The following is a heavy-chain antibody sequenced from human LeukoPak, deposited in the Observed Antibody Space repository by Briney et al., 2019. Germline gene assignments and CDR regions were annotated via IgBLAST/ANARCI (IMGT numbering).Heavy chain of an antibody. Sequence: ASVKVSCKASGGTFSSYAISWVRQAPGQGLEWMGGIIPIFGTANYAQKFQGRVTITADESTSTAYMELSSLRSEDTAVYYCASDYAHLDAFDIWGQGTMVTVSS. CDR1: GGTFSSYA. J-gene: IGHJ3*02. CDR2: IIPIFGTA. CDR3: ASDYAHLDAFDI. V-gene: IGHV1-69*13. D-gene: IGHD4-17*01.